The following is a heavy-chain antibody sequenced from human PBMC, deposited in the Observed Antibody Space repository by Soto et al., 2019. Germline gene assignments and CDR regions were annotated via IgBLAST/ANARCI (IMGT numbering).Heavy chain of an antibody. Sequence: QAQLEQSGGEVKKPGSSVKVSCNASRVAFSKFIVTWVRQAPGVGLEWVGGIIPVFGTANYAQKFQGRVTITADESTSTSYMEVNYLRSEDRAVYYCAKVRYSSPMGYYYGMDIWGQGTTVTVSS. CDR3: AKVRYSSPMGYYYGMDI. CDR2: IIPVFGTA. D-gene: IGHD2-2*01. CDR1: RVAFSKFI. V-gene: IGHV1-69*01. J-gene: IGHJ6*02.